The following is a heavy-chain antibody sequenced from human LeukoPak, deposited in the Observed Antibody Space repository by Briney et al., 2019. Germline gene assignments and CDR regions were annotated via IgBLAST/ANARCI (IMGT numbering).Heavy chain of an antibody. V-gene: IGHV3-21*01. CDR2: ISSSSSYI. Sequence: GGSLRFSCAASGFTFSSYSMNWVRQAPGKGLEWVSSISSSSSYIYYADSVKGRFTISRDNAKNSLYLQMNSLRAEDTAVYYCARDGRVRGVTPLDYWGQGTLVTVSS. D-gene: IGHD3-10*01. CDR3: ARDGRVRGVTPLDY. J-gene: IGHJ4*02. CDR1: GFTFSSYS.